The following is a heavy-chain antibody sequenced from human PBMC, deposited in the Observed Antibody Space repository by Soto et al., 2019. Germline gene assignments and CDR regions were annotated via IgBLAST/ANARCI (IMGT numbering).Heavy chain of an antibody. CDR2: ISYDGSNK. V-gene: IGHV3-30*18. D-gene: IGHD4-17*01. CDR1: GFTFSSYG. Sequence: GGSLRLSCAASGFTFSSYGMHWVRQAPGKGLEWVAVISYDGSNKYYADSVKGRFTISRDNSKNPLYLQMNSLRAEETAVYYCAKDPWELYGDYPYFDYWGQGTLVTVSS. CDR3: AKDPWELYGDYPYFDY. J-gene: IGHJ4*02.